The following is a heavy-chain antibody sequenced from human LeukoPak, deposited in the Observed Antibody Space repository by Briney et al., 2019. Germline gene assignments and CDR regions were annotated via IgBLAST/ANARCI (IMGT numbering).Heavy chain of an antibody. Sequence: GGSLRLSCAASGFAFSSYAMHWVRQAPGKGLEWVALISNDGRDKYHADSVKGRFTISRDNSKNMVYLQMTSLRAEDTAVYYCARMGTYYDFWSGYSRPAWGQGTLVTVSS. CDR1: GFAFSSYA. CDR3: ARMGTYYDFWSGYSRPA. J-gene: IGHJ5*02. D-gene: IGHD3-3*01. CDR2: ISNDGRDK. V-gene: IGHV3-30*04.